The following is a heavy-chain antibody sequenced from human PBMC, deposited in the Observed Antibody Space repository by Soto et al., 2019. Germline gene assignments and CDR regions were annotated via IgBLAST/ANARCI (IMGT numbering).Heavy chain of an antibody. CDR2: IIPIFGTA. V-gene: IGHV1-69*06. J-gene: IGHJ2*01. D-gene: IGHD2-2*01. CDR3: ASSGYCSSTSCYSRHWYFDL. Sequence: SVKVSCKASGGTFSCYAISWVRQAPGQGLEWMGGIIPIFGTANYAQKFQGRVTITADKSTSTAYMELSSLRSEDTAVYYCASSGYCSSTSCYSRHWYFDLWGRGTLVTVSS. CDR1: GGTFSCYA.